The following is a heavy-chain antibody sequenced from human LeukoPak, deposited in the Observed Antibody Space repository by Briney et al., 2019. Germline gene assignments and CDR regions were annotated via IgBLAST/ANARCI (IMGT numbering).Heavy chain of an antibody. Sequence: GGSLRLSCAASGFTFSSYGMHGVRQAPGKGLEWVAVISYDGSNKYYADSVKGRFTISRDNSKNTLYPQMNRLRAEDTAVYYCAKDGTAMGYFDYWGQGTLVTVSS. CDR2: ISYDGSNK. J-gene: IGHJ4*02. D-gene: IGHD5-18*01. CDR1: GFTFSSYG. V-gene: IGHV3-30*18. CDR3: AKDGTAMGYFDY.